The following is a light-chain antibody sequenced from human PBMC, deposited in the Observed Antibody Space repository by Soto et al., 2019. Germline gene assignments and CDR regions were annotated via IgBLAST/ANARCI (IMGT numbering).Light chain of an antibody. V-gene: IGLV2-14*01. J-gene: IGLJ3*02. Sequence: QSVLTQPASVSGSPGQSITISCTGTSDDVGAYNSVSWYQQHSGKAPKLIIYEVSNRPSGVSNRFFGSKSGYTASLTISGLRAEDEADYYCSSYTNSITRVFGGGTKLTVL. CDR3: SSYTNSITRV. CDR1: SDDVGAYNS. CDR2: EVS.